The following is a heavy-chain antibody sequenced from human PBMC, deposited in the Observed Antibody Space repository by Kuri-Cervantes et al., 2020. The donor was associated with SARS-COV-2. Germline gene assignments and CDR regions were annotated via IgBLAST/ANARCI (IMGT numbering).Heavy chain of an antibody. J-gene: IGHJ4*02. CDR1: GFTFDDFA. Sequence: GGSLRLSCAAAGFTFDDFALHWVRQAPGKGLEWVSSISWHSKGIGYADSVKGRFIISRDNAKRSLYLQMNSLRPEDTAFYYCTKDRAALLGYTFGPDLDYWGQGTQVTVSS. V-gene: IGHV3-9*01. CDR2: ISWHSKGI. D-gene: IGHD5-18*01. CDR3: TKDRAALLGYTFGPDLDY.